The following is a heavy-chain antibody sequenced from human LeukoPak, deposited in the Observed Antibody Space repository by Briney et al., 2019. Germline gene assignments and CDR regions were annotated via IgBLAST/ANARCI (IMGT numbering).Heavy chain of an antibody. CDR3: AREGGIVVVPAAWGYYYYGMDV. Sequence: GGPLRLSCTASGFTFSSYAMHWVRQAPGKGLEWVAVISYDESNKFYTDSVKGRFTISRDNSKNTLYLQMNSLRAEDTAVYYCAREGGIVVVPAAWGYYYYGMDVWGQGTTVTVSS. J-gene: IGHJ6*02. CDR1: GFTFSSYA. CDR2: ISYDESNK. D-gene: IGHD2-2*01. V-gene: IGHV3-30-3*01.